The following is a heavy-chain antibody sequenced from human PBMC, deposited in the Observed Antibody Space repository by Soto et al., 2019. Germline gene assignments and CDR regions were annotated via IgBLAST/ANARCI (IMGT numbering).Heavy chain of an antibody. CDR1: GFTFNSYA. CDR3: AKDNKHYISSSAFFDL. V-gene: IGHV3-23*01. Sequence: EEQLLESGGASVQPGGSLTLSCAASGFTFNSYAMSWVRLAPGKGLEWVSGVSGSGLSTYSADSVKGRFTISRDNSKNTLSLQMDSLTADDTAVYFCAKDNKHYISSSAFFDLWGQGTLVTVSS. J-gene: IGHJ4*02. D-gene: IGHD6-6*01. CDR2: VSGSGLST.